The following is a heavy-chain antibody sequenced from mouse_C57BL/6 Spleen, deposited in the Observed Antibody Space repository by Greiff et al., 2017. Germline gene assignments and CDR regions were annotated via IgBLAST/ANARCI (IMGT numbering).Heavy chain of an antibody. Sequence: EVQVVESEGGLVQPGSSMKLSCTASGFTFSDYYMAWVRQVPEKGLEWVANINYDGSSTYYLDSLKSRFIISRDNAKNSLYLQMSSLKSEDTATYYCARLYLGAMDYWGQGTSVTVSS. CDR2: INYDGSST. CDR3: ARLYLGAMDY. J-gene: IGHJ4*01. CDR1: GFTFSDYY. D-gene: IGHD1-1*01. V-gene: IGHV5-16*01.